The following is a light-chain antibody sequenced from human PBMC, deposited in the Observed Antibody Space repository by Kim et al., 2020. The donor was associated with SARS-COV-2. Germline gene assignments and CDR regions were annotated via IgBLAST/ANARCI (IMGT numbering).Light chain of an antibody. J-gene: IGLJ2*01. CDR3: QSSDISATYVV. CDR2: KDT. CDR1: AVPKQY. Sequence: SPGQTARSSCSGDAVPKQYASWYQQRPGLAPVMIIYKDTERPSGIPERFSGSSSGTTVTLIISGVQAEDEADYYCQSSDISATYVVFGGGTQLTVL. V-gene: IGLV3-25*03.